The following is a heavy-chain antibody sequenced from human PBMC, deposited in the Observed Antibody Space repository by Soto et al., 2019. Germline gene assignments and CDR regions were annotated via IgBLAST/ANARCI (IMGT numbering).Heavy chain of an antibody. V-gene: IGHV4-39*01. CDR3: SRNGEGTIRSLNCFDP. J-gene: IGHJ5*02. Sequence: SETLSLTCTVSGGSISSSNYFWGWIRQRPGIGLESVCLMYYCMTAYYNPSLKSRLTISVDTSKNQFSLKLSSVTAADTAIYYFSRNGEGTIRSLNCFDPCGQGTLVTVSS. CDR1: GGSISSSNYF. CDR2: MYYCMTA. D-gene: IGHD4-17*01.